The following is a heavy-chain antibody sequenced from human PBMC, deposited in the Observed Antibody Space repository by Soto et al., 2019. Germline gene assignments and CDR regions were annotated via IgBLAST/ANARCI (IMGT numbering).Heavy chain of an antibody. CDR2: ISSSSSTI. V-gene: IGHV3-48*01. CDR1: GFTFSSYS. D-gene: IGHD6-19*01. CDR3: ARDFSTVTGNF. J-gene: IGHJ4*02. Sequence: GGSLRLSCAASGFTFSSYSMNWVRQAPGKGLEWVSYISSSSSTIYYADSVKGRFTISRDNAKDSLYLQMNSLRAEDTALYYCARDFSTVTGNFWGQGTLVTVS.